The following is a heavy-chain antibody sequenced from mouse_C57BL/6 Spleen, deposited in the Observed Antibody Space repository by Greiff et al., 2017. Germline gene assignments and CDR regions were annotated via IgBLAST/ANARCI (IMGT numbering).Heavy chain of an antibody. CDR1: GFTFTDYY. V-gene: IGHV7-3*01. CDR3: ARYTGSSSRYFDV. D-gene: IGHD1-1*01. J-gene: IGHJ1*03. Sequence: EVQVVESGGGLVQPGGSLSLSCAASGFTFTDYYMSWVRQPPGKALEWLGFIRNKANGYTTEYSASVKGRFTISSDNSQSILYLQMNALRAEDSATDYCARYTGSSSRYFDVWGTGTTVTVSS. CDR2: IRNKANGYTT.